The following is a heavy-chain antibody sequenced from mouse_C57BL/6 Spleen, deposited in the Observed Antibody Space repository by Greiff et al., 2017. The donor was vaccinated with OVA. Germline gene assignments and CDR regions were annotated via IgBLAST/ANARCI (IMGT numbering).Heavy chain of an antibody. J-gene: IGHJ4*01. CDR1: GFSLTSYG. CDR3: ARQNSHYDSSTYAMDY. Sequence: VQVVESGPGLVAPSQSLSITCTVSGFSLTSYGVHWVRQPPGKGLEWLVVIWSDGSTTYNSALKSRLSTSKDNSKSQVFLKMNSLQTDDSAMYYCARQNSHYDSSTYAMDYWGQGTSVTVSS. V-gene: IGHV2-6-1*01. CDR2: IWSDGST. D-gene: IGHD1-1*01.